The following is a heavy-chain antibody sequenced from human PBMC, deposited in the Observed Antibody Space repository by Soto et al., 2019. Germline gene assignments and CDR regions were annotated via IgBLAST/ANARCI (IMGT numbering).Heavy chain of an antibody. CDR3: AKSVRSYTYTVMAQGYYGMDV. V-gene: IGHV3-30*18. CDR1: GFTFSSYG. J-gene: IGHJ6*02. D-gene: IGHD5-18*01. CDR2: ISYDGSNK. Sequence: GGSLRLSCAASGFTFSSYGMHWVRQAPGKGLEWVAVISYDGSNKYYADSVKGRFTISRDNSENTVHLLMNSLRAEDTALYYCAKSVRSYTYTVMAQGYYGMDVWGQGTTVTGSS.